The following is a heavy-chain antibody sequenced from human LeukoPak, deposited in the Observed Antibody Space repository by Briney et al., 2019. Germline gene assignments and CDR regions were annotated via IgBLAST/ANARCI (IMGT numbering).Heavy chain of an antibody. D-gene: IGHD3-10*01. CDR2: ISGSGGST. V-gene: IGHV3-23*01. CDR1: GFTFSSYA. J-gene: IGHJ4*02. Sequence: PGGSLRLSCAASGFTFSSYAMSWVRQAPGKGLEWVSAISGSGGSTYYADSVKGRFTISRDNSKNTLYLQMNSLRAEDTAVYYCARGTQSPVSGYFDFWGQGTLVTVSS. CDR3: ARGTQSPVSGYFDF.